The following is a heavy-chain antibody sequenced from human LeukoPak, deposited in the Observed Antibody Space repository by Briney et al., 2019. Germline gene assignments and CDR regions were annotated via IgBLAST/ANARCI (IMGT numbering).Heavy chain of an antibody. CDR3: ARDVGG. CDR1: GFTFSSYW. D-gene: IGHD2-15*01. V-gene: IGHV3-74*01. Sequence: GGSLRLSCAASGFTFSSYWMHWVRQAPGKGLVWASRINSDGSSTSHADSVKGRFTISRDNAKNTLYLQMNSLRAEDTAVYYCARDVGGWGQGTLVTVSS. CDR2: INSDGSST. J-gene: IGHJ4*02.